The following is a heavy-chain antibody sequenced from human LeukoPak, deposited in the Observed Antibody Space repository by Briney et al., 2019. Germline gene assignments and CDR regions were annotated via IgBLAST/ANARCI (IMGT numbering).Heavy chain of an antibody. CDR3: ARDPRIKARLPPDY. CDR2: ISYDGSNK. D-gene: IGHD3-10*01. CDR1: GFTFSSYA. Sequence: AGGSLRLSCAASGFTFSSYAMHWVRQAPGKGLEWVAVISYDGSNKYYAGSVKGRFTISRDNSKNTLYLQMNSLRAEDTAVYYCARDPRIKARLPPDYWGQGTLVTVSS. V-gene: IGHV3-30-3*01. J-gene: IGHJ4*02.